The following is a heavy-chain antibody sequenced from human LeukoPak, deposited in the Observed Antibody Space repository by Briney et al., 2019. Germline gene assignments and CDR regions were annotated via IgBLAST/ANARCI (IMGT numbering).Heavy chain of an antibody. V-gene: IGHV4-59*01. CDR1: GGSISSYY. J-gene: IGHJ5*02. D-gene: IGHD3-10*01. CDR2: IYYSGST. Sequence: SETLSPTCTVSGGSISSYYWSWIRQPPGKGLEWIGYIYYSGSTNYNPSLKSRVTISVDTSKNQFSLKLSSVTAADTAVYYCARDMRDMVRGVIYNWFYPWGQGTLVTVSS. CDR3: ARDMRDMVRGVIYNWFYP.